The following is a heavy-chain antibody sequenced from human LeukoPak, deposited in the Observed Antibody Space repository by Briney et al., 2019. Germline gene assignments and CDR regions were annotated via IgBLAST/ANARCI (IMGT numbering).Heavy chain of an antibody. V-gene: IGHV1-2*06. CDR2: INPNSGGT. J-gene: IGHJ4*02. CDR1: GYTFTSYD. CDR3: ARSSSGWSLYYFDY. D-gene: IGHD6-19*01. Sequence: ASVKVSCKASGYTFTSYDINWVRQATGQGLEWMGRINPNSGGTNYAQKFQGRVTMTRDTSISTAYMELSRLRSDDTAVYYCARSSSGWSLYYFDYWGQGTLVTVSS.